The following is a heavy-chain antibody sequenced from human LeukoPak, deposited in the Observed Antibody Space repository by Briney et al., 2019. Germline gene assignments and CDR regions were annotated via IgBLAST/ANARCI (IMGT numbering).Heavy chain of an antibody. J-gene: IGHJ6*02. V-gene: IGHV3-21*01. D-gene: IGHD3-3*01. CDR3: ARDSQANYDFWSGLGMDV. CDR2: ISSSSSYI. Sequence: PGGSLRLSCAASGFTFSSYSMNWVRQAPGKGLEWVSSISSSSSYIYYADSVKGRFTISRDNAKNSLYLQMSSLRAEDTAVYYCARDSQANYDFWSGLGMDVWGQGTTVTVSS. CDR1: GFTFSSYS.